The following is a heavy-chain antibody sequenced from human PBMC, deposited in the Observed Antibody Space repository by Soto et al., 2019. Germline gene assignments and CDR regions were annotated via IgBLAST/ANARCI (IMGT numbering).Heavy chain of an antibody. V-gene: IGHV1-18*04. D-gene: IGHD4-17*01. CDR3: ARGFKGTVTTDWFDP. Sequence: QVQLVQSGAEVKKPGASVKVSCKASGYTFTSYGISWVRQAPGQGLEWMGWISAYNGNTNYAQKLQGRVTMTTDTSPSTAYMELRSLRSDDTAVDYCARGFKGTVTTDWFDPWGQGTLVTVSS. CDR1: GYTFTSYG. CDR2: ISAYNGNT. J-gene: IGHJ5*02.